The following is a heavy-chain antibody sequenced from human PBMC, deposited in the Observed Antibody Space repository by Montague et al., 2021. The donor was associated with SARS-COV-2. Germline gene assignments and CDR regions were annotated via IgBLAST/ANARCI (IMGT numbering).Heavy chain of an antibody. J-gene: IGHJ6*02. CDR2: ISYDVSNK. CDR1: GFTFISYA. Sequence: SLRLSCAASGFTFISYAMHWVRQAPGKGLEWVAVISYDVSNKYYADSVKGRFTISRDNSKNTLYLQMNSLRAEDTAVYYCARDRSGVRSSGWTYYYYGMDVWGQGTTVTVSS. CDR3: ARDRSGVRSSGWTYYYYGMDV. D-gene: IGHD6-19*01. V-gene: IGHV3-30-3*01.